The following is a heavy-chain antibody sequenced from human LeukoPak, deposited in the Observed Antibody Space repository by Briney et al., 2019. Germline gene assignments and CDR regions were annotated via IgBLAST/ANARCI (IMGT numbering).Heavy chain of an antibody. J-gene: IGHJ5*02. Sequence: GGSLRLSCAASGFTFSSYSMNWVRQAPGKGLEWVSCISSSSSTIYYADSVKGRFTISRDNAKNSLYLQMNSLRAEDTAVYYCARDMELLPAPWGQGTLVTVSS. CDR3: ARDMELLPAP. D-gene: IGHD3-10*01. V-gene: IGHV3-48*04. CDR1: GFTFSSYS. CDR2: ISSSSSTI.